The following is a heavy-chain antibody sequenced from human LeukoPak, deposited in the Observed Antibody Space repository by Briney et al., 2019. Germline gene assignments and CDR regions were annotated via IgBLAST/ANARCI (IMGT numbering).Heavy chain of an antibody. D-gene: IGHD3-9*01. J-gene: IGHJ4*02. CDR1: GASISSHD. CDR2: ISYTGST. Sequence: SETLCLTCTVSGASISSHDWSWIRQPPGRGLEWIGDISYTGSTDYNPSLKGRVTMSIDTSKTQSSLSLNSVTAPDAAVYFWAGDQNTVAWSYWGGQGTLVTVPP. CDR3: AGDQNTVAWSYW. V-gene: IGHV4-59*04.